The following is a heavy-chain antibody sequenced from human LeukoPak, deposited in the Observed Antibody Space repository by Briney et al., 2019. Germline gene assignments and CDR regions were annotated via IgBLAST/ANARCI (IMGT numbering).Heavy chain of an antibody. J-gene: IGHJ3*02. Sequence: PGGSLRLSCAASGFTFSTYNMNWVRQAPGKGLEWVSSITSSSTYINYADSVKGRFTISRDNAKNSLYLQMNSLRAEDTAVYYCARVRLVGAFDIWGQGTMVTVSS. CDR1: GFTFSTYN. CDR2: ITSSSTYI. D-gene: IGHD6-6*01. V-gene: IGHV3-21*01. CDR3: ARVRLVGAFDI.